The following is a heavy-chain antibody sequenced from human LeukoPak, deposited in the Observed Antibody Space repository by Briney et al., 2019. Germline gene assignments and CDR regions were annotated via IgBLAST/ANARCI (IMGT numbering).Heavy chain of an antibody. CDR2: IYYSGST. CDR1: GGSISSYY. Sequence: SETLSLTCTVSGGSISSYYWSWIRRPPGKGLEWIGYIYYSGSTNYNPSLKSRVTISVDTSKNQFSLKLSSVTTADTAVYYCARSPYYYDSSGYYYKALGPYYFDYWGQGTLVTVSS. V-gene: IGHV4-59*01. J-gene: IGHJ4*02. CDR3: ARSPYYYDSSGYYYKALGPYYFDY. D-gene: IGHD3-22*01.